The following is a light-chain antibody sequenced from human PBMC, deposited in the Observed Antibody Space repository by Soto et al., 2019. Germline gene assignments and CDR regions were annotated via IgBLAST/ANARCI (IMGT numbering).Light chain of an antibody. CDR1: SSDVGGYTY. Sequence: QSVLTQPASVSGSPGQAITISCTGTSSDVGGYTYVSWYQQHPGKAPKFIIYDVYNRPSGVSHRFSGSKSGDTASLTISGLQAEDEADYYCTSYTSSTPFYVFGTGTKVTVL. CDR3: TSYTSSTPFYV. CDR2: DVY. V-gene: IGLV2-14*01. J-gene: IGLJ1*01.